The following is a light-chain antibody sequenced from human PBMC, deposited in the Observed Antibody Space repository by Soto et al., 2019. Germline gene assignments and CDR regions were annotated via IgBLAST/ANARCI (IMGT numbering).Light chain of an antibody. V-gene: IGKV1-39*01. CDR1: LRISTY. J-gene: IGKJ4*01. Sequence: DIQVTQSPSSLSASVGDRVTITCRASLRISTYLNWYQHKPGKAPKLLIYGASSLQSGVPSRFSGSGSGTDFTLTISSLHPEDSATYYCQQSHSTPLTFGGGTNLEI. CDR2: GAS. CDR3: QQSHSTPLT.